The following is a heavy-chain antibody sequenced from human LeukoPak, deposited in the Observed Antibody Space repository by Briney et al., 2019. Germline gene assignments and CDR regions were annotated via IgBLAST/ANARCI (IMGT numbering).Heavy chain of an antibody. V-gene: IGHV4-59*01. Sequence: SETLSLTWAVSGASISKYYWSWIRQPPGKGLEWMGYIYYSGSTNYNPSLKSRVTISVDTSKNQFSLKLSSVTAADTAVYYCARGLWYHYGGQGTLVTVSS. CDR1: GASISKYY. CDR3: ARGLWYHY. J-gene: IGHJ4*02. CDR2: IYYSGST. D-gene: IGHD4/OR15-4a*01.